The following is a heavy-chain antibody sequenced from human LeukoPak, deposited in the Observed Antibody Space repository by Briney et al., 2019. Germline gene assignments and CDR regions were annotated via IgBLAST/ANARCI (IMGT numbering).Heavy chain of an antibody. D-gene: IGHD4-17*01. V-gene: IGHV4-59*08. J-gene: IGHJ5*02. Sequence: SETLSLTCTVSGGSISTYYWSWIRQPPGKGLEWIGYIYYSGGANYNLSLKSRVTISVDTSKNQFSLKLRSVTAADTAVYYCARHGGYGDNLGWFDPWGQGTLVTVSS. CDR2: IYYSGGA. CDR3: ARHGGYGDNLGWFDP. CDR1: GGSISTYY.